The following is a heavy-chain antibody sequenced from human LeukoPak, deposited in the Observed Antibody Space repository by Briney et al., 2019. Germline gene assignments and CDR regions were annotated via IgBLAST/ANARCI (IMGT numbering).Heavy chain of an antibody. V-gene: IGHV1-8*01. D-gene: IGHD6-13*01. J-gene: IGHJ4*02. CDR1: GYTFTSYD. Sequence: ASVKVSCKASGYTFTSYDNNWVRQATGQGLEWMGWMNPNSGNTGSAQKFQGRVTMTRNTSISTTYMELSSLRSEDTAVYYCARGGSGSSWYDYWGQGTLVTVSS. CDR2: MNPNSGNT. CDR3: ARGGSGSSWYDY.